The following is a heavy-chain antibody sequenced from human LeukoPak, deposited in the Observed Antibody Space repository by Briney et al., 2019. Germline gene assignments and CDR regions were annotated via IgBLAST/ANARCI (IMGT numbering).Heavy chain of an antibody. J-gene: IGHJ3*02. Sequence: GGSLRLSCTTSGFTFSNYDMSWVRQAPGKGLEWVSAVGGSGGSTYYADSVKGRFTISRDNSKSTLYLQMNSLRAEDTAVYYCAKDLGADYYDSSGSDAFDTWGQGTMVTVSS. V-gene: IGHV3-23*01. CDR3: AKDLGADYYDSSGSDAFDT. CDR2: VGGSGGST. CDR1: GFTFSNYD. D-gene: IGHD3-22*01.